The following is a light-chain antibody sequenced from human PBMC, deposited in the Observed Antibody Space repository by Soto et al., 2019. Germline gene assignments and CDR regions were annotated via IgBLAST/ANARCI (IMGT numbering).Light chain of an antibody. CDR1: SSDVGGYEY. Sequence: QSALTQPASVSGSPGQSITISCTGTSSDVGGYEYVSWYQQHPGKAPKLMIFEVNSRPSGVSNRFSGSKSDNTASLTISGFQTEDEADYYCSSFSRSSTPYVFGTGTKVTVL. CDR2: EVN. V-gene: IGLV2-14*01. J-gene: IGLJ1*01. CDR3: SSFSRSSTPYV.